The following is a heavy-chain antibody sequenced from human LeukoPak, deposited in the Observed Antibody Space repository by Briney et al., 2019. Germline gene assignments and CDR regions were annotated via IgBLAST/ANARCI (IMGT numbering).Heavy chain of an antibody. J-gene: IGHJ4*02. CDR3: ARANGGYVDY. Sequence: SSVKVSCKASGGTFSSYAISWVRQAPGQELEWMGRIIPILGIANYAQKFQGRVTITADKSTSTAYMELSSLRSEDTAVYYCARANGGYVDYWGQGTLVTVFS. D-gene: IGHD2-8*01. CDR1: GGTFSSYA. CDR2: IIPILGIA. V-gene: IGHV1-69*04.